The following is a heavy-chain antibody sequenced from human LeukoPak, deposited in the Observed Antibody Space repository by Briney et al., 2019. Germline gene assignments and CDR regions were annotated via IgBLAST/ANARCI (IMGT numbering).Heavy chain of an antibody. V-gene: IGHV4-59*08. CDR2: MYYSGST. CDR3: ASRIAVVGTGYFDS. Sequence: SETLSLTCTVSGGSISSYYWSWIRQPPGKGLEWVGYMYYSGSTNYNPSLKSRVTMSVDTPKNQFSLNLRSVTAADAAVYYCASRIAVVGTGYFDSWGQGALVTVSS. J-gene: IGHJ4*02. D-gene: IGHD6-19*01. CDR1: GGSISSYY.